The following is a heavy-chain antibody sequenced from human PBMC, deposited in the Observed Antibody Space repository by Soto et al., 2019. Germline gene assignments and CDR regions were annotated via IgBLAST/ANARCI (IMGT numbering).Heavy chain of an antibody. Sequence: GGSLRLSCTASGFTFGDYSMSWFRQAPGKGLEWVGFIRSKPNGGTTEYAASVRGRFTISRDDSKSIAYLQMNSLKTDDTAVYYCTRGPPQREWGQGTLVTVSS. CDR3: TRGPPQRE. CDR2: IRSKPNGGTT. V-gene: IGHV3-49*03. J-gene: IGHJ1*01. CDR1: GFTFGDYS.